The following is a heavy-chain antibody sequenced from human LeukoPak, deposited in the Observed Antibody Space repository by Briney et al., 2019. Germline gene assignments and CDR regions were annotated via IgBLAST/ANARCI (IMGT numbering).Heavy chain of an antibody. D-gene: IGHD4-11*01. Sequence: PSETLSLTCAVSGYSIRSGDYWGWIRQSPGKGLEWIGSIYHSGSTHYNPSLKSRVTISVDTSKNQFSLMLSSVTAADTAVYYCARNRSLTTTPGFDHWGQGTLVIVSS. CDR1: GYSIRSGDY. CDR3: ARNRSLTTTPGFDH. J-gene: IGHJ4*02. V-gene: IGHV4-38-2*01. CDR2: IYHSGST.